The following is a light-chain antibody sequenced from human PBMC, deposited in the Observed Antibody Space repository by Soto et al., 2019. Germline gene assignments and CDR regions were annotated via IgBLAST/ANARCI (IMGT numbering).Light chain of an antibody. CDR1: QSVHNN. CDR2: GAS. V-gene: IGKV3-15*01. CDR3: QEYNTWPWT. Sequence: VMTQSPATLSLSPVVRSPRSSRASQSVHNNLAWYQQKLGQAHSVLIYGASTRDTGTPARFTGSGSGTEFIPTTTSLQSEDSAVYYCQEYNTWPWTVGQGTRWIS. J-gene: IGKJ1*01.